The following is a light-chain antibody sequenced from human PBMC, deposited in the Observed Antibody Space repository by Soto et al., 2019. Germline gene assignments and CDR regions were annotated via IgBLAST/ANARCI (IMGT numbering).Light chain of an antibody. V-gene: IGLV2-8*01. CDR2: EVN. J-gene: IGLJ1*01. CDR3: SSYAGSNNFV. Sequence: QSALTQPPSASGSPGQSVTISCTGTSRDVGGYKYVSWYQQHPGKAPKLMIYEVNKRPSGVPDRFSGSKSGNTASLTVSGIQAEDEADYYCSSYAGSNNFVFGTETKLTVL. CDR1: SRDVGGYKY.